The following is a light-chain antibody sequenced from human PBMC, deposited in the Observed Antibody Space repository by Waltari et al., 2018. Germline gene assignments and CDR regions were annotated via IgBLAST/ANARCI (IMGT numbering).Light chain of an antibody. CDR1: SSTIGPVND. J-gene: IGLJ3*02. Sequence: QSVLTQPPPLSGAPGQGVTIPCTGSSSTIGPVNDLRWYQQIPGTAPKVLIYRNQKRPSGVPDRFSGSKSGTSASLAITGLQAEDEADYYCQSYDANLSGWVFGGGTKVTV. CDR2: RNQ. V-gene: IGLV1-40*01. CDR3: QSYDANLSGWV.